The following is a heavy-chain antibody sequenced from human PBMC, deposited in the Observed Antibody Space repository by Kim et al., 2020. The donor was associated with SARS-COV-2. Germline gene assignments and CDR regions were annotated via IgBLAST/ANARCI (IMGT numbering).Heavy chain of an antibody. D-gene: IGHD2-15*01. Sequence: GGSLRLSCAASGFTFSSYAMSWVRQAPGKWLEWVSAISGSSISTYYADSVKGRFTISRDNSKNTLYLQMNSLRAEDTAVYYCAKDTAEWYCSGGSCGNWFDPWGQGTLVTVSS. V-gene: IGHV3-23*01. CDR2: ISGSSIST. CDR1: GFTFSSYA. CDR3: AKDTAEWYCSGGSCGNWFDP. J-gene: IGHJ5*02.